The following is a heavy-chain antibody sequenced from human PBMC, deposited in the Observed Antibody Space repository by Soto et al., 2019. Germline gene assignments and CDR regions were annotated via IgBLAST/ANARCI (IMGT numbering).Heavy chain of an antibody. CDR1: GFTFSSYG. Sequence: GGSLRLSCAASGFTFSSYGMHWVRQAPGKGLEWVAVISYGGSNKYYADSVKGRFTISRDNSKNTLYLQMNSLRAEDTAVYYCAKEKVVDTATVNYGMDVWGQGTTVTVSS. CDR3: AKEKVVDTATVNYGMDV. CDR2: ISYGGSNK. J-gene: IGHJ6*02. V-gene: IGHV3-30*18. D-gene: IGHD5-18*01.